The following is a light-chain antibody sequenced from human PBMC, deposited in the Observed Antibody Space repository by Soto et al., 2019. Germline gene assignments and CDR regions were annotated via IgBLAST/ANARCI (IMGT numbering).Light chain of an antibody. CDR1: QSVSSDS. CDR3: HHYGPSPPNI. CDR2: GAS. Sequence: EIVLTQSPGTLSLSPGERATLSCRASQSVSSDSLAWYQQKPGQAPRLLIYGASNRAAGIPDRFSGGGSGTDFTLTISRLEPADFAVYYCHHYGPSPPNIFGQGTKLELK. V-gene: IGKV3-20*01. J-gene: IGKJ2*01.